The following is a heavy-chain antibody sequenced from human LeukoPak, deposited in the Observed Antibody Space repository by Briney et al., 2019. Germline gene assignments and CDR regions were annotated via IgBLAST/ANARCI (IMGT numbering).Heavy chain of an antibody. CDR1: EFTIDSYA. V-gene: IGHV3-23*01. CDR2: ISVSGANT. J-gene: IGHJ4*02. CDR3: AKTSVSSGWPELFDF. Sequence: GGSLRLSCAASEFTIDSYAKNWVRKPPPPGLELVSAISVSGANTYYANSVKGRFTISRDNSKSTLFLQMDSLRAEDTAIYYCAKTSVSSGWPELFDFWGQGTLVTVSS. D-gene: IGHD6-19*01.